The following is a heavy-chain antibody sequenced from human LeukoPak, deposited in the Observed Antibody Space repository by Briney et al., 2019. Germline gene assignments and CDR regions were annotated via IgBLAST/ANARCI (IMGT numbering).Heavy chain of an antibody. Sequence: PGGSLRLSCAASGFTFSSYAMHWVRQAPGKGLEWVAVISYDGSNKYYADSVKGRFTISRDNSKNTLYLQMNSLRAEDTAVYYCARDGVGGYCHDYWGQGTLVTVSS. CDR1: GFTFSSYA. CDR2: ISYDGSNK. D-gene: IGHD2-8*01. V-gene: IGHV3-30-3*01. J-gene: IGHJ4*02. CDR3: ARDGVGGYCHDY.